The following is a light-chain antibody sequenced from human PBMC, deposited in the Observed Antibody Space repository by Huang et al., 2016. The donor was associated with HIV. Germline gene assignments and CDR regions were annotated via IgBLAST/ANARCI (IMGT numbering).Light chain of an antibody. J-gene: IGKJ2*01. Sequence: EIVLTQSPATLSLSPGERATLSCRASQRVSSYLAWYQQKPGQAPRLLIDDAANRATGIPAMFSGSGSGTDFTLTISSLEPEDFAVYYCQQRSNWQYTFGQGTKLEIK. V-gene: IGKV3-11*01. CDR2: DAA. CDR1: QRVSSY. CDR3: QQRSNWQYT.